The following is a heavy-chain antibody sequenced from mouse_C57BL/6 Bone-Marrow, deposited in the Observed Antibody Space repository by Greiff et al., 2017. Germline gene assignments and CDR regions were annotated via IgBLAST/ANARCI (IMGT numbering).Heavy chain of an antibody. V-gene: IGHV1-81*01. J-gene: IGHJ3*01. D-gene: IGHD1-1*01. CDR3: ARLDYYGSSSFAY. CDR2: IYPRSGNT. Sequence: QVQLKESGAELARPGASVKLSCKASGYTFTSYGISWVKQRTGQGLEWIGEIYPRSGNTYYNEKFKGKATLTADKSSSTAYMELRILTSEDSAVYFCARLDYYGSSSFAYWGQGTLVTVSA. CDR1: GYTFTSYG.